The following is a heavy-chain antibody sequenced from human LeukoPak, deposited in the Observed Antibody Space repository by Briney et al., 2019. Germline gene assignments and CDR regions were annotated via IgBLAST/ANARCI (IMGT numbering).Heavy chain of an antibody. V-gene: IGHV4-38-2*02. Sequence: NASETLSLTCTVSGYSISSGYYWGWIRQPPGKGLEWIGSIHHSGSTYYNPSLKSRVTISVDTSKNQFSLKLSSVTAADTAVYYCARYGVAMDDAFDIWGQGTMVTVSS. D-gene: IGHD3-3*01. CDR1: GYSISSGYY. CDR2: IHHSGST. J-gene: IGHJ3*02. CDR3: ARYGVAMDDAFDI.